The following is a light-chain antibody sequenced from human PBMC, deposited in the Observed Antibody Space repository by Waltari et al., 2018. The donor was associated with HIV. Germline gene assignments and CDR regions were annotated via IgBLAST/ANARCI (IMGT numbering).Light chain of an antibody. V-gene: IGLV2-14*01. CDR2: DVT. CDR3: SSYTGSSTLGV. CDR1: SRDVGHYNY. Sequence: QSALTQPASVSGSPGQSITISCTGTSRDVGHYNYVSWYQQHQHKAPTLIIYDVTTRPSGISDRFSGSKSGNTASLTISGLQNDDEADYFCSSYTGSSTLGVFGTGTRVTVL. J-gene: IGLJ1*01.